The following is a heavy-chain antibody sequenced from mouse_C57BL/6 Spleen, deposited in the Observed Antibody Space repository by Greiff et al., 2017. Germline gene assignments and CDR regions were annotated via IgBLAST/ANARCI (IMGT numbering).Heavy chain of an antibody. CDR3: ASRRDYYYGSSYCDY. J-gene: IGHJ2*01. CDR2: IYPGSGST. Sequence: QVHVKQPGAELVKPGASVKMSCKASGYTFTSYWITWVKQRPGQGLEWIGDIYPGSGSTNYNEKFKSKATLTVDTSSSTAYMQLSSLTSEDSAVYYCASRRDYYYGSSYCDYWGQGTTLTVSS. D-gene: IGHD1-1*01. CDR1: GYTFTSYW. V-gene: IGHV1-55*01.